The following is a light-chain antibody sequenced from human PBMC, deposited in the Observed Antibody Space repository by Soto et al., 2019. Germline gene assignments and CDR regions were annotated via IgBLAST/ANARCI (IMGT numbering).Light chain of an antibody. CDR3: CSYATTTL. J-gene: IGLJ2*01. Sequence: QSALTQPASVSGSPGQSITISCTGTSSDIGSYDLVSWYQQHPGNAPRLIIYEVNKRPSGVSNRFSGSKSGNTASLTVSGLQAEDGAEYYCCSYATTTLFGGGNKVTVL. CDR1: SSDIGSYDL. V-gene: IGLV2-23*02. CDR2: EVN.